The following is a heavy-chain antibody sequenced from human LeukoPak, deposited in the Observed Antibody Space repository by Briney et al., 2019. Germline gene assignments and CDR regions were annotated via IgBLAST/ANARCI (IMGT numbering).Heavy chain of an antibody. J-gene: IGHJ4*02. Sequence: SQTLSLTCAISRASVSWYSPAWNWIRQSPSRGLEWLGWTYYKSKWSNNYAVSVKSRITINPDTSKNQFSLLLNSVTPEDTAVYYCARGAPEGDYYFDLWGQGTLSTVSS. V-gene: IGHV6-1*01. CDR2: TYYKSKWSN. CDR3: ARGAPEGDYYFDL. CDR1: RASVSWYSPA. D-gene: IGHD2-21*02.